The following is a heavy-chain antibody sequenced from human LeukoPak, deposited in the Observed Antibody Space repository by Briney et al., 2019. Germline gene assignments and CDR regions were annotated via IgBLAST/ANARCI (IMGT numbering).Heavy chain of an antibody. CDR1: GGSFSGYY. D-gene: IGHD3-22*01. CDR2: INHSGST. Sequence: PSETLSLTCAVYGGSFSGYYWSWIRQPPGKGLEWIGEINHSGSTNYNPSLKSRVTISVDTSKNQFPLKLSSVTAADTAVYYCARGVDYYYDSSGYLSTFDYWGRGTLVTVSS. V-gene: IGHV4-34*01. J-gene: IGHJ4*02. CDR3: ARGVDYYYDSSGYLSTFDY.